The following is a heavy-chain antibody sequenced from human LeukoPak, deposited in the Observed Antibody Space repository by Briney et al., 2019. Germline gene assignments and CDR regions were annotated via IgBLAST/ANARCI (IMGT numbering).Heavy chain of an antibody. J-gene: IGHJ5*02. V-gene: IGHV4-39*01. CDR3: ARHEVGQNFWSGYRNWFDP. D-gene: IGHD3-3*01. Sequence: SETLSLTCTVSGGSISNNNYYWGWIRQPPGKGLEWIGSIYYSGSTYYSPSLKSRVTISVDTSKNQFSLKLSSVTAADTAVYYCARHEVGQNFWSGYRNWFDPWGQGTLVTVSS. CDR2: IYYSGST. CDR1: GGSISNNNYY.